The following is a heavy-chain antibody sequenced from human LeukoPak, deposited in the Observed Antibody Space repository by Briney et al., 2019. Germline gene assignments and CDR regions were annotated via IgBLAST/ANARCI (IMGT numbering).Heavy chain of an antibody. CDR2: INPNSGGA. Sequence: ASVKVSCKASGYTFTGYYMHWVRQAPGQGLEWMGWINPNSGGADYPQKFQGRVTMTRDTSISTAYMELTRLTSDDTAVYYCARSPPGGSSYWFDPWGQGTLVTVSS. D-gene: IGHD6-6*01. J-gene: IGHJ5*02. V-gene: IGHV1-2*02. CDR3: ARSPPGGSSYWFDP. CDR1: GYTFTGYY.